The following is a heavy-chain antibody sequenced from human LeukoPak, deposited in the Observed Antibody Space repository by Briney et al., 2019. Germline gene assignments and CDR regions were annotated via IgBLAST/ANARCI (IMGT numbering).Heavy chain of an antibody. Sequence: GGSLRLSCAASGFTFSYYSLNWVRQAPGKGLEWVSSISSRSTYIYHADSVKGRFTISRDNAKNSLFLQMNSLRAEDTALYYCAREGPLRWLQESGATSYYFDYWGQGTLVTVSS. V-gene: IGHV3-21*04. CDR2: ISSRSTYI. J-gene: IGHJ4*02. CDR1: GFTFSYYS. D-gene: IGHD5-24*01. CDR3: AREGPLRWLQESGATSYYFDY.